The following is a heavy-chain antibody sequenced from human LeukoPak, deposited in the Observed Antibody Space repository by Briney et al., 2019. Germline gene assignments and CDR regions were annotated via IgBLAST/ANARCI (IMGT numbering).Heavy chain of an antibody. CDR1: GGSISSYY. D-gene: IGHD6-13*01. J-gene: IGHJ4*02. CDR2: IYNSGST. CDR3: ARSAFLVTAPGLYYFDY. V-gene: IGHV4-4*07. Sequence: SETLSLTCTVSGGSISSYYWSRLRQPAGKGLEWIGHIYNSGSTNYNPSLKGRVTMSVATSKNQFSLHLSSVTAADTAVYYCARSAFLVTAPGLYYFDYWGQGTLVAVSS.